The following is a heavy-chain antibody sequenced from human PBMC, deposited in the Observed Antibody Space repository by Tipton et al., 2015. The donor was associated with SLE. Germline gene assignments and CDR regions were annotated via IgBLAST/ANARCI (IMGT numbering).Heavy chain of an antibody. Sequence: TLSLTCSVSGGSISSNYWIWIRQPPGKGLEWIGSIYYSGRTFYNPSLNSRVTISVDTSKNLLSLKVNSVTAADTAVYFCARGGLGPFDYWGQGTLVTVSS. CDR1: GGSISSNY. J-gene: IGHJ4*02. D-gene: IGHD3/OR15-3a*01. V-gene: IGHV4-59*12. CDR3: ARGGLGPFDY. CDR2: IYYSGRT.